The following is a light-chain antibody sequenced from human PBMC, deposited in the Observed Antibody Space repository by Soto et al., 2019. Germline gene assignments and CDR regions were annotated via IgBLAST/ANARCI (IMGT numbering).Light chain of an antibody. V-gene: IGKV3-20*01. CDR2: GAS. CDR1: QSFNTNY. J-gene: IGKJ1*01. CDR3: QQYGTSRAT. Sequence: EIVLTQSPGTLSLSPGERATLSCRASQSFNTNYLAWYQQKPGQAPRLLIYGASSRATGIPDRFSGSGSGTDFTLTISRLEPEDFAMYYCQQYGTSRATFGQGTRVEIK.